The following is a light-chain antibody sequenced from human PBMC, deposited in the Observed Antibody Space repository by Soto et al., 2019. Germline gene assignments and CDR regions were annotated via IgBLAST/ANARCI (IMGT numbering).Light chain of an antibody. Sequence: AIQLTQSPSSLSASVGDRVTITCRASQGISSALAWYQQKPGKAPKLLIYDASSLESGVPSRFSGSGSGTDFTLTISSLQPEDFATDYCQQFNSYPPYTFGQGTKLEIK. V-gene: IGKV1-13*02. CDR1: QGISSA. CDR3: QQFNSYPPYT. CDR2: DAS. J-gene: IGKJ2*01.